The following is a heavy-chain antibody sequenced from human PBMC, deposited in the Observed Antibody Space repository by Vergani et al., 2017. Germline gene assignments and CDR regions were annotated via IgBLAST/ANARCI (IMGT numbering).Heavy chain of an antibody. CDR3: ARHDGRDYGQDY. V-gene: IGHV4-39*01. J-gene: IGHJ4*02. Sequence: QLQLQESGPGLVKPSETLSLTCTVSGGSISSSSYYWGWIRQPPGKGLEWIGSIYYSGSTYYNPSLKSRVTISVDTSKNQFSLKLSSVTAADTAVYYCARHDGRDYGQDYWGQGTLVTVSS. D-gene: IGHD4-17*01. CDR1: GGSISSSSYY. CDR2: IYYSGST.